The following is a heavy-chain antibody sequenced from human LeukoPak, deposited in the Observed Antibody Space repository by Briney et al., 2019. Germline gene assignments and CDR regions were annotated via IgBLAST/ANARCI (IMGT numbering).Heavy chain of an antibody. CDR3: AKDLGDSSGWYYFDY. CDR2: INYDGAYT. J-gene: IGHJ4*02. V-gene: IGHV3-23*01. Sequence: GGSLRLSCATSGFTFSSNVMSWVRQAPGKGLEWVSGINYDGAYTNYADSVKGRFTISRDNSKSTLYMQMNGLRAEDTAIYYCAKDLGDSSGWYYFDYWGQGTLVTVSS. CDR1: GFTFSSNV. D-gene: IGHD6-19*01.